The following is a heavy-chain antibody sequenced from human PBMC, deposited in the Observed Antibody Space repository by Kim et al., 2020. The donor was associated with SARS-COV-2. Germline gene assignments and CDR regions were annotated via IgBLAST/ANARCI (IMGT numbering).Heavy chain of an antibody. V-gene: IGHV1-69*13. CDR3: ARDLYCSGGSCTYYYYGMDV. CDR2: IIPIFGTA. CDR1: GGTFSSYA. Sequence: SVKVSCKASGGTFSSYAISWVRQAPGQGLEWMGGIIPIFGTANYAQKFQGRVTITADESTSTAYMELSSLRSEDTAVYYCARDLYCSGGSCTYYYYGMDVWGQGPTVTVSS. D-gene: IGHD2-15*01. J-gene: IGHJ6*02.